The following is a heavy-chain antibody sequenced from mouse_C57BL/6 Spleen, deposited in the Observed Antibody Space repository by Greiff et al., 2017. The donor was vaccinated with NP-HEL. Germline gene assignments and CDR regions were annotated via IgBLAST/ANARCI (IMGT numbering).Heavy chain of an antibody. D-gene: IGHD1-1*01. CDR2: IYPGDGDT. Sequence: QVQLQQSGAELVKPGASVKISCKASGYAFSSYWMNWVKQRPGKGLEWIGQIYPGDGDTNYNGKFKGKATLTADKSSSTAYMQLSSLTSEDSAVYFCAREVYGSSTAWFAYWGQGTLVTVSA. J-gene: IGHJ3*01. V-gene: IGHV1-80*01. CDR3: AREVYGSSTAWFAY. CDR1: GYAFSSYW.